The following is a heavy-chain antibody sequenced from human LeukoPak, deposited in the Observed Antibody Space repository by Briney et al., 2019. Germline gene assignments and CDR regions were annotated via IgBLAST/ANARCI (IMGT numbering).Heavy chain of an antibody. CDR2: ISYDGRNR. V-gene: IGHV3-30*18. Sequence: GGSLRPSCAASGFTFSNYGIHWVRQAPGKGLEWVTFISYDGRNRHHVDSVKGRFTISRDNSKNTLYLQMNSLRAEDTAVYYCAKDRRSGYYYYYYGMDVWGQGTTVTVSS. CDR3: AKDRRSGYYYYYYGMDV. CDR1: GFTFSNYG. D-gene: IGHD3-22*01. J-gene: IGHJ6*02.